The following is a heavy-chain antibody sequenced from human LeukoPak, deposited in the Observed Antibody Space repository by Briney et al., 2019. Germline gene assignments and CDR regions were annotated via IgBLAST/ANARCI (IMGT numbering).Heavy chain of an antibody. CDR3: ARDGTRDGYSLDY. CDR1: GYTFTSYG. J-gene: IGHJ4*02. Sequence: GASVKVSCKASGYTFTSYGISWVRQAPGQRLEWMGWINAGNGNTKYSQEFQGRVTITRDTSASTAYMELSSLRSEDMAVYYCARDGTRDGYSLDYWGQGTLVTVSS. V-gene: IGHV1-3*03. CDR2: INAGNGNT. D-gene: IGHD5-24*01.